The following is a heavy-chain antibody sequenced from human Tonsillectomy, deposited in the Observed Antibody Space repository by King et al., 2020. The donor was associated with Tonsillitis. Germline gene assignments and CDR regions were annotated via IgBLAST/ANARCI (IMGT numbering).Heavy chain of an antibody. V-gene: IGHV4-34*01. CDR2: INHSGST. Sequence: VQLQQWGAGLVKPSEPLSLTCAVYGGSFSGYYWSWIRQPPGKGLDWIGEINHSGSTNYNPSLKRRVTISVDTSRNQFSLKLSSVTAADTAVYYCARGHYGEMGFDYWGQGTLVTVSS. CDR3: ARGHYGEMGFDY. CDR1: GGSFSGYY. J-gene: IGHJ4*02. D-gene: IGHD4-17*01.